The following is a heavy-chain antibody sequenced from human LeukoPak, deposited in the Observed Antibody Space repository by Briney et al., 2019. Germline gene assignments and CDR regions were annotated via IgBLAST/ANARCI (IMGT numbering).Heavy chain of an antibody. CDR1: GGSFSGYY. J-gene: IGHJ4*02. D-gene: IGHD3-3*01. CDR2: INHSGST. Sequence: PSETLSLTCAVYGGSFSGYYWSWIRQPPGKGLEWIGEINHSGSTNYNPSLKSRVTISVDTSKNQFSLKLSSVTAADTAVYYCARASYDFAGDYWGQGTLVTVSS. CDR3: ARASYDFAGDY. V-gene: IGHV4-34*01.